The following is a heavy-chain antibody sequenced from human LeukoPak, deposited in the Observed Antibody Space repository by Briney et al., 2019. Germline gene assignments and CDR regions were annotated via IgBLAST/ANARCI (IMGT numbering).Heavy chain of an antibody. CDR2: IYYSGST. V-gene: IGHV4-59*08. Sequence: PSETLSLTCTVSGGSISSYYWSWIRQPPGKGLEWIGYIYYSGSTNYNPSLKSRVTISVDTSKSQFSLKLSSVTAADTAVYYCARHDGELLFDYWGQGTLVTVSS. D-gene: IGHD1-26*01. CDR1: GGSISSYY. CDR3: ARHDGELLFDY. J-gene: IGHJ4*02.